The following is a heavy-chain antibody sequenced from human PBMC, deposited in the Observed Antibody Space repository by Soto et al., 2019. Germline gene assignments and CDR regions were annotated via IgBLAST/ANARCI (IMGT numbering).Heavy chain of an antibody. Sequence: QVHLQESGPGLVKPSQTLSLTCTVSGGSISSGDYYWTWIRQPPGKGLEWIGYIYYSGNNYYSPSLKSRLTISVDTSKNQFSLKLSSVTAADTAVYYCARGDGDYVIAWGQGTLVTVSS. CDR3: ARGDGDYVIA. CDR1: GGSISSGDYY. CDR2: IYYSGNN. J-gene: IGHJ5*02. D-gene: IGHD4-17*01. V-gene: IGHV4-30-4*01.